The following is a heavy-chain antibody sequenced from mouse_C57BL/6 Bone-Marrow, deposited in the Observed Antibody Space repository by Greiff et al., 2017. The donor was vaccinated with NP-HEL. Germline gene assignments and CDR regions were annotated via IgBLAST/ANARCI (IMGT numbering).Heavy chain of an antibody. CDR3: TRRGDYPFAY. Sequence: EVHLVESGGGLVQPGGSMKLSCAASGFTFSDAWMDWVRQSPEKGLEWVAEIRNKANNHATYYAESVKGRFTISRDDSKSSVYLQMNSLRAEDTGIYYRTRRGDYPFAYWGQGTLVTVSA. CDR1: GFTFSDAW. J-gene: IGHJ3*01. CDR2: IRNKANNHAT. V-gene: IGHV6-6*01. D-gene: IGHD2-4*01.